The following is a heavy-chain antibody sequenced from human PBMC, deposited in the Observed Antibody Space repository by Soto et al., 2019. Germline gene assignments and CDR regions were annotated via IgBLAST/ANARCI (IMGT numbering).Heavy chain of an antibody. Sequence: SGPTLVNPAQTLTLTCAFSGFSLSTSGMCVSWIRQPPGKALEWLALIDWDADKYYSTSLKTRLTISKDTSKNQVVLTMTNMDPVDTATYYCARIGPYYYDSSCYDYCGQGTLVTVSS. CDR2: IDWDADK. D-gene: IGHD3-22*01. CDR3: ARIGPYYYDSSCYDY. J-gene: IGHJ4*02. CDR1: GFSLSTSGMC. V-gene: IGHV2-70*01.